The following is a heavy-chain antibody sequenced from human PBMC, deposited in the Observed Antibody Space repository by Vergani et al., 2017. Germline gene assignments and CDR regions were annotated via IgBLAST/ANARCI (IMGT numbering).Heavy chain of an antibody. CDR2: IYYSGST. CDR1: GCSISSSSYY. Sequence: QLQLQESGPGLVKPSETLSLTCTVSGCSISSSSYYWGWIRQPPGKGLEWIGSIYYSGSTYYNPSLKSRVTISVDTSKNQFSLKLSSVTAADTAVYYCAVQRSEHYYYYYGMDVWGQGTTVTVSS. V-gene: IGHV4-39*01. CDR3: AVQRSEHYYYYYGMDV. J-gene: IGHJ6*02.